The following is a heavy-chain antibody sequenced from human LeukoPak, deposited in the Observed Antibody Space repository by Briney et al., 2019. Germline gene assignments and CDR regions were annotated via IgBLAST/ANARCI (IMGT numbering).Heavy chain of an antibody. CDR2: IYSGGST. V-gene: IGHV3-53*01. CDR1: GFTVSSNY. D-gene: IGHD5-24*01. J-gene: IGHJ4*02. CDR3: ARLEMATIFDY. Sequence: GGSLRLSCAVSGFTVSSNYMSWVRQAPGKGLEWVSVIYSGGSTYYADSVKGRFTISRDNSKNTLYLQMNSLRAEDTAVYYCARLEMATIFDYWGQGTLVTVSS.